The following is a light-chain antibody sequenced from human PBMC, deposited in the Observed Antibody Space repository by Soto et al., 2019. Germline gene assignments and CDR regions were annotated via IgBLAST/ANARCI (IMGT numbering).Light chain of an antibody. V-gene: IGLV3-1*01. CDR2: QDN. CDR1: KLGDKF. CDR3: QAWDSSPL. J-gene: IGLJ2*01. Sequence: SYELTQPPSVSVFLGQTASITCSGDKLGDKFACWYQQKPGHSPVLVIYQDNKRPSGIPERFSGSNSGNTATLTISGTQAMDEADYYCQAWDSSPLFGGGTKLTVL.